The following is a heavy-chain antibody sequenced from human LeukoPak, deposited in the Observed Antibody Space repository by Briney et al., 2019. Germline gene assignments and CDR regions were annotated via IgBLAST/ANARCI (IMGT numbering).Heavy chain of an antibody. J-gene: IGHJ4*02. V-gene: IGHV1-24*01. CDR3: AAGMEGDFGIVGADNY. Sequence: GASVKVSCKVSGYTLTELSMHWVRQAPGKGLEWMGGFDPEDGETIYAQKFQGRVTMTEDTSTDTAYMELSSLRSEDTAVYYCAAGMEGDFGIVGADNYWGQGTLVTVSS. D-gene: IGHD1-26*01. CDR2: FDPEDGET. CDR1: GYTLTELS.